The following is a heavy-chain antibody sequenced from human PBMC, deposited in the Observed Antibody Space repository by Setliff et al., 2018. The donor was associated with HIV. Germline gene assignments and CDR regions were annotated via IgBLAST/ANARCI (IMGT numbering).Heavy chain of an antibody. J-gene: IGHJ4*02. V-gene: IGHV1-69*10. Sequence: SVKVSCKASGFTFNHYALSWVRQAPGQRPEWMGGTNPQSDIANYAQRFQGRVTITADHSTTTTYMELTSLRADDTAVYYCARNGPHGSGWYNYFDFWGQGTLVTVSS. CDR3: ARNGPHGSGWYNYFDF. CDR1: GFTFNHYA. CDR2: TNPQSDIA. D-gene: IGHD6-19*01.